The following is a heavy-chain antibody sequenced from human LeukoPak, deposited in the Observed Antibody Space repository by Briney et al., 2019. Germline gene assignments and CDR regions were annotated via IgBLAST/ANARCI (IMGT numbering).Heavy chain of an antibody. Sequence: GGSLRLSCAASGFTFDNYAMSRVRQAPGKGLEWVSAISNSGVSTHYADSVKGRFTISRDNSKNTLFLHMNTLRADDMAVYYCAKDPYPHGRAEYFQHWGQGTLVTVSS. J-gene: IGHJ1*01. CDR1: GFTFDNYA. V-gene: IGHV3-23*01. CDR2: ISNSGVST. D-gene: IGHD2-2*02. CDR3: AKDPYPHGRAEYFQH.